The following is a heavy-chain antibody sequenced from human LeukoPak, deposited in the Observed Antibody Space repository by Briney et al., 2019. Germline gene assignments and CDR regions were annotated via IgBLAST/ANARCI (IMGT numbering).Heavy chain of an antibody. J-gene: IGHJ4*02. CDR2: IYPGDSDL. V-gene: IGHV5-51*01. D-gene: IGHD2-15*01. Sequence: GESLKISCKGSGYRFTSDWIGGVRQMPGKGLEWMGGIYPGDSDLRYSPSFQGQVTISADKSLSTAYLQWSSLKASDTAMYYCARPVGYCSGGTCYFDYWGQGTLVTVSS. CDR1: GYRFTSDW. CDR3: ARPVGYCSGGTCYFDY.